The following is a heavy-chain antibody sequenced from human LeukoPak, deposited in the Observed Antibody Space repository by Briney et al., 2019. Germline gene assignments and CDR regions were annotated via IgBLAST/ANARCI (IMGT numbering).Heavy chain of an antibody. Sequence: GGSLRLSCGASGFTFSIYTMNWVRQAPGKGLEWVSSISSTSSTIYYADSVKGRFTISRDNAKNSLYLQMNSLSAEDTAVFYCAKDRSTGWYAGFDSWGQGTLLTVSS. V-gene: IGHV3-48*01. CDR2: ISSTSSTI. D-gene: IGHD6-19*01. CDR1: GFTFSIYT. CDR3: AKDRSTGWYAGFDS. J-gene: IGHJ4*02.